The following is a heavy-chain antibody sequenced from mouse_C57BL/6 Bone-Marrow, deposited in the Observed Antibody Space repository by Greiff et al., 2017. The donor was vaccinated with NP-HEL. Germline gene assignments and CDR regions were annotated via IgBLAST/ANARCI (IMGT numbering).Heavy chain of an antibody. CDR2: IDPSDSYT. Sequence: VQLQQPGAELVRPGTSVKLSCKASGYTFTSYWMHWVKQRPGQGLEWIGVIDPSDSYTNYHQKFKGKATLTVDTSSSTAYMQLSSLTSEDSAVYYCARSFYAMDYWGQGTSVTVSS. CDR3: ARSFYAMDY. V-gene: IGHV1-59*01. CDR1: GYTFTSYW. J-gene: IGHJ4*01.